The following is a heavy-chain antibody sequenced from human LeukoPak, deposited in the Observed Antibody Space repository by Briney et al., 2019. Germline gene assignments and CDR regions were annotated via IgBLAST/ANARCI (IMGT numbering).Heavy chain of an antibody. CDR2: INQDGSES. CDR3: ARDFWGAYRVDYFDS. V-gene: IGHV3-7*01. J-gene: IGHJ4*02. CDR1: GFTFSNYW. D-gene: IGHD3-3*01. Sequence: WSLRLSCAASGFTFSNYWMSWVRRPPGKGLDGMGNINQDGSESYYVDYVRGRLTISRDNAKTSLYLQMNSLRAEDTAVYYCARDFWGAYRVDYFDSWGPGTLVTVSS.